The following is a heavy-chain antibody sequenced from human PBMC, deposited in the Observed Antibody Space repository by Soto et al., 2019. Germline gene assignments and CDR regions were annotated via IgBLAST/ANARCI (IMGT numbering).Heavy chain of an antibody. V-gene: IGHV4-59*01. CDR1: GGSISTYY. CDR2: IYASGAT. J-gene: IGHJ4*02. Sequence: SETLSLTCTVSGGSISTYYWSWIRQPPGGTLEWIGYIYASGATTYNPSLESRVTMSVDMPNNEFSLELTSLTAANTAVYYCARSHSFDGSIYHYYFDFWGQGTLVTVSS. CDR3: ARSHSFDGSIYHYYFDF. D-gene: IGHD3-10*01.